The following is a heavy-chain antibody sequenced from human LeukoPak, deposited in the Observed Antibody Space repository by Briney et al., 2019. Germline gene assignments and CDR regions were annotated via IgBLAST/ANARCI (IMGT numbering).Heavy chain of an antibody. V-gene: IGHV3-30*04. Sequence: GGSLRLSCAASGFTFSSYAMHWVRQAPGKGLEWVAVISYDGSNKYYADSVKGRFTISRDNSKNTLYLQMNSLRAEDTAVYYCARVYSRTVYIAAGYWGQGTLVTVSS. CDR1: GFTFSSYA. D-gene: IGHD6-13*01. J-gene: IGHJ4*02. CDR3: ARVYSRTVYIAAGY. CDR2: ISYDGSNK.